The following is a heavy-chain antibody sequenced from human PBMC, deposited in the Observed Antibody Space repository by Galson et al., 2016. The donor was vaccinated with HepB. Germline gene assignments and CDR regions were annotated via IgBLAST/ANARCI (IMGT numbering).Heavy chain of an antibody. Sequence: SLRLSCATSGFTFSTYAMYWVRQAPAKGLEWVAVIWIDGINPYYTDSVKGRFSISRDDSKNLLYLEMNSLTAEDTSVYYCARSTSRATVTMGGMDVWGQGTTVTVSS. D-gene: IGHD4-17*01. CDR1: GFTFSTYA. CDR2: IWIDGINP. V-gene: IGHV3-33*08. CDR3: ARSTSRATVTMGGMDV. J-gene: IGHJ6*02.